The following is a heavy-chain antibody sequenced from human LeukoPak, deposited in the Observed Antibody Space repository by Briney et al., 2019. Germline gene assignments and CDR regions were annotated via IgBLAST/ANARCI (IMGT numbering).Heavy chain of an antibody. Sequence: GWSLRLSCAASGFTFSSYAMSWVRQAPGKGLEWVSAISGSGGSTYYADSVKGRFTISRDNSKNTLYLQMNGLRAEDTAVYYCAKEYRYSYSSGWYWDYWGQGTLVTVSS. V-gene: IGHV3-23*01. CDR3: AKEYRYSYSSGWYWDY. CDR1: GFTFSSYA. J-gene: IGHJ4*02. D-gene: IGHD6-19*01. CDR2: ISGSGGST.